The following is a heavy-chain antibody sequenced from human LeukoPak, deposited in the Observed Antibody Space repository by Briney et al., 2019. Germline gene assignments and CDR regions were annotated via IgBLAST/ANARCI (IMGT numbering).Heavy chain of an antibody. D-gene: IGHD3-22*01. J-gene: IGHJ4*02. CDR3: ARDSGYSTYYFDY. CDR1: GGSISSSSYY. CDR2: IYYSGST. V-gene: IGHV4-39*07. Sequence: PSETLSLTCTVSGGSISSSSYYWGWIRQPPGKGLEWIGSIYYSGSTYYNPSLKSRVTISVDTSKNQFSLKLSSVTAADTAVYYCARDSGYSTYYFDYWGQGTLVTVSS.